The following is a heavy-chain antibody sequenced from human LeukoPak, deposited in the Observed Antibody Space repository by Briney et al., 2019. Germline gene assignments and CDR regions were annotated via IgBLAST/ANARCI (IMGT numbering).Heavy chain of an antibody. CDR1: GFTFSSYA. Sequence: GGSLRLSCAASGFTFSSYAMSWVRQAPGKGLEWVSAISGSGGGTYYADSVKGRFTISRDNSKNTLYLQMNSLRAEDTAVYYCAKDIVVVTAILFDYWGQGTLVTVSS. D-gene: IGHD2-21*02. J-gene: IGHJ4*02. CDR2: ISGSGGGT. V-gene: IGHV3-23*01. CDR3: AKDIVVVTAILFDY.